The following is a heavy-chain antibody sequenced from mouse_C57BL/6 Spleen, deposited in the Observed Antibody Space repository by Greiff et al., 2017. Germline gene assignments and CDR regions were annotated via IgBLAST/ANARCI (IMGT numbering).Heavy chain of an antibody. V-gene: IGHV7-3*01. CDR1: GFTFTACY. D-gene: IGHD2-4*01. Sequence: EVQVVESGGGLVQPGGSLSLSCAASGFTFTACYMRCVRQPPGKALVWLGFFRNKANGYTTEYSASMKGRFTISRDNSQSILYIQMYALRAEDSATYYCARYNYYDYDECYFDYWGQGATLTVSS. J-gene: IGHJ2*01. CDR3: ARYNYYDYDECYFDY. CDR2: FRNKANGYTT.